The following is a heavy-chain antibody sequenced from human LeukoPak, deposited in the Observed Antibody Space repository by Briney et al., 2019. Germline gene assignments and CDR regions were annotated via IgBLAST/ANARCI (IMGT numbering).Heavy chain of an antibody. J-gene: IGHJ6*02. CDR1: GFTFSSYA. Sequence: AGGSLRLSCAASGFTFSSYAMSWVRQAPGKGLEWVSAISGSGGSTYYADSVKGRFTISRDNSKNTLYLQMNSLRAEDTAVYYCAKGQLRSATRYYGMDVWGQGTTVTVSS. CDR2: ISGSGGST. D-gene: IGHD2-2*01. CDR3: AKGQLRSATRYYGMDV. V-gene: IGHV3-23*01.